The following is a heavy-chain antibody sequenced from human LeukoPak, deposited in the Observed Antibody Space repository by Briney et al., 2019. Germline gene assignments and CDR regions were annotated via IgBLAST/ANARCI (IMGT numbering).Heavy chain of an antibody. CDR1: GFTFNNAW. CDR2: IKSKTDGGTT. Sequence: GGSLRLSCAASGFTFNNAWMSWVRQAPGKGLEWVGRIKSKTDGGTTDYAAPVKGRFTISRDDSKNTLYLQMNSLKTEDTAVYYCTTPLGIAAAGEDFDYWGQGTLVTVSS. J-gene: IGHJ4*02. V-gene: IGHV3-15*01. CDR3: TTPLGIAAAGEDFDY. D-gene: IGHD6-13*01.